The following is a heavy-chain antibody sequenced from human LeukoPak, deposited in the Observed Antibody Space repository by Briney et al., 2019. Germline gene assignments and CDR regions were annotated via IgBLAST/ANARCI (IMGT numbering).Heavy chain of an antibody. CDR3: ARDDVQLERHGRFDY. CDR2: IIPILGIA. J-gene: IGHJ4*02. CDR1: GGTFSSYA. D-gene: IGHD1-1*01. Sequence: SVKVSCKAAGGTFSSYAISWVRQAPGQGLEWMGRIIPILGIANYAQKFQGRVTITADKSTSTAYMELSSLRSEDTAVYYCARDDVQLERHGRFDYWGQGTLVTVSS. V-gene: IGHV1-69*04.